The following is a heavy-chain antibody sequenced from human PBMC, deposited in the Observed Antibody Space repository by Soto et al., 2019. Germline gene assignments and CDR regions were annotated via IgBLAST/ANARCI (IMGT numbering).Heavy chain of an antibody. CDR1: GFTFSSYG. CDR2: IWYDGSNK. CDR3: AREAYYYDSSGYPEHYYGMDV. Sequence: GGSLRLCYAASGFTFSSYGMHWVRQAPGKGLEWVAVIWYDGSNKYYADSVKGRLTISRDNSKNTLYLQMNSLRAEDTAVYYCAREAYYYDSSGYPEHYYGMDVWRQGTTVTVSS. D-gene: IGHD3-22*01. V-gene: IGHV3-33*01. J-gene: IGHJ6*02.